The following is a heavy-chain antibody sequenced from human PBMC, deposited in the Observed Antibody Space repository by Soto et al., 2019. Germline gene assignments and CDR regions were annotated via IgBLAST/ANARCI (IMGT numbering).Heavy chain of an antibody. J-gene: IGHJ5*02. Sequence: SETLSLTCTVSGGSISSYYWSWIRQPPGKGLEWIGYIYYSGSTNHNPSLKSRVTISVDSSNNQFSLKLSSVTAADTAVYYCARHAVSAAATVNWFDPWGQGTLVTVS. V-gene: IGHV4-59*08. CDR3: ARHAVSAAATVNWFDP. CDR1: GGSISSYY. D-gene: IGHD6-13*01. CDR2: IYYSGST.